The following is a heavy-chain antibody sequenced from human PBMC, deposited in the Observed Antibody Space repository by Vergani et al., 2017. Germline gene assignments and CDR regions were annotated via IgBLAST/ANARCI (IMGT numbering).Heavy chain of an antibody. CDR2: IYPGDSDT. Sequence: EVQLVQSGAEVKKPGESLKISCKGSGYSFTSYWIGWVRQMPGKGLEWMGIIYPGDSDTRYSPSFQGQVTISADKSISTAYRQWSSLKASDTAMYYCARHRGWGLVVVAATPWYYYYGMDVWGQGTTVTVSS. CDR3: ARHRGWGLVVVAATPWYYYYGMDV. J-gene: IGHJ6*02. V-gene: IGHV5-51*01. D-gene: IGHD2-15*01. CDR1: GYSFTSYW.